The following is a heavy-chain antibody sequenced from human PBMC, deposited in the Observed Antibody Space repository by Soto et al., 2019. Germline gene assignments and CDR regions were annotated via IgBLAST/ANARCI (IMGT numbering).Heavy chain of an antibody. CDR3: PRGGAMGVDY. CDR1: GFTFNTHW. D-gene: IGHD1-26*01. V-gene: IGHV3-74*01. CDR2: IYFDGITT. Sequence: PGGSLRLSCTASGFTFNTHWMHWVRQAPGKGLVWVSRIYFDGITTNYADSVKGRLTVSRDNAKNTVYLHVNTLRDEDTAVYYCPRGGAMGVDYWGQGTLVPVSP. J-gene: IGHJ4*02.